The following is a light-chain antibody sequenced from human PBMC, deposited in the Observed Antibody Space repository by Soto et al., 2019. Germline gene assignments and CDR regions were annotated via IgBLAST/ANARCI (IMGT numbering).Light chain of an antibody. V-gene: IGKV1-9*01. CDR3: LQVYSFPRT. J-gene: IGKJ1*01. CDR1: QGISNY. Sequence: IQLTQSPSSLSASLGDRVTITCRASQGISNYLAWYQQKPGKAPKLLIYIASTLQGGVPSRFSGSGSGTDFTLTINTLHPEDFATYYCLQVYSFPRTFGQGTKVDIK. CDR2: IAS.